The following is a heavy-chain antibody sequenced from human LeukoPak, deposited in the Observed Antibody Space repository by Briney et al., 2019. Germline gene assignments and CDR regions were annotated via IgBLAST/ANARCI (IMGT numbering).Heavy chain of an antibody. V-gene: IGHV1-69*05. CDR3: ARNLIAVTGSGPDSSYYYIDV. CDR2: FIPIFGSA. J-gene: IGHJ6*03. CDR1: AGTFQKYA. D-gene: IGHD3-10*01. Sequence: VASVKVSCKASAGTFQKYAISWVRQAPGQGLEWMGGFIPIFGSADYMQKFQGRVTFSTDESMTTAYMDLSSLTSEDTAVYYCARNLIAVTGSGPDSSYYYIDVWGKGTTVIVSS.